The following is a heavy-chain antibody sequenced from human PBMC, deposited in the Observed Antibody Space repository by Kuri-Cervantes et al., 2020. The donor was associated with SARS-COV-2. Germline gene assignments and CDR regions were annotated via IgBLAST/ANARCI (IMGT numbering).Heavy chain of an antibody. V-gene: IGHV1-2*02. CDR1: GYTFTGYY. D-gene: IGHD6-19*01. J-gene: IGHJ5*02. Sequence: ASVKVSCKASGYTFTGYYMHWVRQAPGQGLEWMGWINPNSGGTNYAQKFQGRVTMTRDTSISTAYMELSRLRSDDTAVYYCAREDGGAVAGTSGWFDPWGQGTRVTVSS. CDR2: INPNSGGT. CDR3: AREDGGAVAGTSGWFDP.